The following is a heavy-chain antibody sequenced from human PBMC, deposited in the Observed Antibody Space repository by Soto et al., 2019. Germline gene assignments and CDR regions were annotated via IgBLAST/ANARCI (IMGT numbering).Heavy chain of an antibody. V-gene: IGHV1-69*13. CDR1: GGTFSSYA. J-gene: IGHJ3*02. D-gene: IGHD1-1*01. Sequence: SVKVSCQASGGTFSSYAISWVRQAPGQGLEWMGGIIPIFGTANYAQKFQGRVTITADESKSTAYMELSSLRSEETAVYYRARDRAFRNEYAPGGRYNPQVVEAFERWGQGKMVT. CDR2: IIPIFGTA. CDR3: ARDRAFRNEYAPGGRYNPQVVEAFER.